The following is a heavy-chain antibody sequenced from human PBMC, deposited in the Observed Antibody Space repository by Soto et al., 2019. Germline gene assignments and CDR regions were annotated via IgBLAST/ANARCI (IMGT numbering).Heavy chain of an antibody. CDR2: FYYTGST. J-gene: IGHJ6*02. V-gene: IGHV4-39*01. Sequence: PSETLSLTCTVSGGSISSSSQYWGWIRQPPGKGLGWIGSFYYTGSTYYNPSLKSRVTISVDTSRTQFSLKLSSVTAADTAVYFCVRGHDYYGMDVWGQGTTVTSP. CDR1: GGSISSSSQY. CDR3: VRGHDYYGMDV.